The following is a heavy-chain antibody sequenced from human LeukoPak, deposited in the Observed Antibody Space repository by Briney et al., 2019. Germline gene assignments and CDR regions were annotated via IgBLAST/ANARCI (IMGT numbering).Heavy chain of an antibody. CDR2: IYTSGST. V-gene: IGHV4-4*07. Sequence: SEALSLTCTVSGGSISSYYWSWIRQPAGKGLEWIGRIYTSGSTNYNPSLKSRVTMSVDTSKNQFSLKLSSVTAADTAVYYCATFLYICSSWYRDAFDIWGQGTMVTVSS. CDR1: GGSISSYY. D-gene: IGHD6-13*01. CDR3: ATFLYICSSWYRDAFDI. J-gene: IGHJ3*02.